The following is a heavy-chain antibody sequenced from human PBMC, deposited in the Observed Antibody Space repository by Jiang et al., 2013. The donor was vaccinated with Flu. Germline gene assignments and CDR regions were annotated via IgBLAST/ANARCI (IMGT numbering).Heavy chain of an antibody. CDR2: IYYSGST. CDR1: GGSISRNNYY. J-gene: IGHJ5*02. CDR3: AGYDYGASWFDP. Sequence: LLKPSETLSLTCTVSGGSISRNNYYWGWIRQPPGKGLEWIGSIYYSGSTYYNPSLKSRVTISVDASKNQFSLKLSSVTAADTAVYYCAGYDYGASWFDPWGQGALVTVSS. V-gene: IGHV4-39*07. D-gene: IGHD4-17*01.